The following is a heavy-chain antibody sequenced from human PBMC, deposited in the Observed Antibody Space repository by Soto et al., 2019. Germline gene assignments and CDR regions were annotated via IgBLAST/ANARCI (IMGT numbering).Heavy chain of an antibody. Sequence: GWSLRLSCVSSGFSLGNYPMNWVRQTPGKGLEWISYSSPRGDTIYYADSVEGRFTISRDNARNSLSLHMSSLRDEDSALYYCAKGPHTNVGWPYYFESWGQGVPVTVSS. CDR1: GFSLGNYP. V-gene: IGHV3-48*02. CDR3: AKGPHTNVGWPYYFES. CDR2: SSPRGDTI. D-gene: IGHD6-19*01. J-gene: IGHJ4*02.